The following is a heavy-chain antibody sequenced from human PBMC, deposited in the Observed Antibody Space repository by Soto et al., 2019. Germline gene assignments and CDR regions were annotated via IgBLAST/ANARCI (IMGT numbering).Heavy chain of an antibody. CDR1: GFTFSRYA. J-gene: IGHJ4*02. V-gene: IGHV3-23*01. D-gene: IGHD1-20*01. Sequence: EVPLLESGGGLVQPGGSLRLSCAASGFTFSRYAMRWVRQAPGKGLEWVSAISGSGGSTYYADSVKGRFTISRDNSKNTLYLQMNSLRAEDTAVYYCAKPYNWTVDYYFDYWGQGTLVTVSS. CDR2: ISGSGGST. CDR3: AKPYNWTVDYYFDY.